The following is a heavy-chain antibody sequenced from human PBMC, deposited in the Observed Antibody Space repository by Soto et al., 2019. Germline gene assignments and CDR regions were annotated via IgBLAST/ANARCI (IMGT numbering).Heavy chain of an antibody. V-gene: IGHV4-34*01. CDR1: GGSFSGYY. CDR2: INHSGST. J-gene: IGHJ5*02. D-gene: IGHD2-2*01. CDR3: ARGSGVLSDIVVVPAATAENWFDP. Sequence: QVQLQQWGAGLLKPSETLSLTCAVYGGSFSGYYWSWIRQPPGKGLEWIGEINHSGSTNYNPSLKSRVTISVDTSTNQFSLKLSSVTAADTAVYYCARGSGVLSDIVVVPAATAENWFDPWGQGTLVTVSS.